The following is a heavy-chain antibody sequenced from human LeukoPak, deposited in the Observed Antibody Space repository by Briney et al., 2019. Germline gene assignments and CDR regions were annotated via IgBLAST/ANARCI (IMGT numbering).Heavy chain of an antibody. D-gene: IGHD3-3*01. CDR1: GFTFSSYS. V-gene: IGHV3-48*04. CDR2: ISSSGSTI. CDR3: ARDLYDFWSGYYTGPFDY. Sequence: GGSLRLSCAASGFTFSSYSMNWVCQAPVKGLEWVSYISSSGSTIYYADSVKGRFTISRDNAKNSLYLQMNSLRAEDTAVYYCARDLYDFWSGYYTGPFDYWGQGTLVTVSS. J-gene: IGHJ4*02.